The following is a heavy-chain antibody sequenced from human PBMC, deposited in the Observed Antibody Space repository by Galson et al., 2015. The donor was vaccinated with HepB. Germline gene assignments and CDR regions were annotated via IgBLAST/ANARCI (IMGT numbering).Heavy chain of an antibody. CDR3: ARDKNYYDSSGQTPGYYYYGMDV. V-gene: IGHV3-11*05. D-gene: IGHD3-22*01. Sequence: SLRLSCAASGFTFSDYYMSWIRQAPGKGLEWVSYISSSSSYTNYADSVKGRFTISRDNAKNSLYLQMNSLRAEDTAVYYCARDKNYYDSSGQTPGYYYYGMDVWGQGTTVTVSS. CDR2: ISSSSSYT. J-gene: IGHJ6*02. CDR1: GFTFSDYY.